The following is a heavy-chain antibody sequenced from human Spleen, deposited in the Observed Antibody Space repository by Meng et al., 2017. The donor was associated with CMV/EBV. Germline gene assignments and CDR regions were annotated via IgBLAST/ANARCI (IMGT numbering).Heavy chain of an antibody. V-gene: IGHV4-39*07. D-gene: IGHD3-22*01. CDR1: GGSISSSSYY. Sequence: QVQLQGVGQGLVNPSATLSLSCTVSGGSISSSSYYRGWIRQPPGKGLECIGRIYTSGSTNYNPSLKSRVTMSVDTSKIQFSLKLRAVTAADSAVNYWARDDSSGYYYYYWGQGTLVTVSS. J-gene: IGHJ4*02. CDR3: ARDDSSGYYYYY. CDR2: IYTSGST.